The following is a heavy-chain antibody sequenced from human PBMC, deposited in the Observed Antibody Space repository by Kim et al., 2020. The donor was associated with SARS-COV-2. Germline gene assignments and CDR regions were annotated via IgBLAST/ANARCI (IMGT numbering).Heavy chain of an antibody. V-gene: IGHV3-21*01. J-gene: IGHJ2*01. Sequence: GGSLRLSCAASGFTFSSYSMNWVRQAPGKGLEWVSSISSSSSYIYYADSVKGRFTISRDNAKNSLYLQMNSLRAEDTAVYYCARVPVDFWSGYYDWYFDLWGRGTLVTVSS. CDR3: ARVPVDFWSGYYDWYFDL. CDR1: GFTFSSYS. CDR2: ISSSSSYI. D-gene: IGHD3-3*01.